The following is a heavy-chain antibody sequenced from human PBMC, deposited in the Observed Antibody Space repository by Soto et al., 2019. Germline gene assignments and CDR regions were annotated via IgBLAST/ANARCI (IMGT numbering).Heavy chain of an antibody. CDR2: TYYRSKWST. CDR1: GDSVSGKSAA. J-gene: IGHJ5*01. Sequence: PSQTLSLTCAISGDSVSGKSAAWNCIIQSPSRGLKWLGRTYYRSKWSTDYAVSVKSRITINPDTSKNQFSLQLNSVTPEDTAVYYCTRALSGSYDSWGQGTLVTVSS. D-gene: IGHD1-26*01. CDR3: TRALSGSYDS. V-gene: IGHV6-1*01.